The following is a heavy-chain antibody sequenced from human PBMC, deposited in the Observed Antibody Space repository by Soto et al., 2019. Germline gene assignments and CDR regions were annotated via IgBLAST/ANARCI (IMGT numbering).Heavy chain of an antibody. CDR1: GFTSSSYG. D-gene: IGHD3-22*01. V-gene: IGHV3-30*18. CDR2: ISYDGSNK. CDR3: AKGARGYFDY. Sequence: QVQLVESGGGVVQPGRSLRLSCAASGFTSSSYGMHWVRQAPGKGLEWVAVISYDGSNKYYADSVKGRFTISRDNSKNTLYLQMNSLRAEDTAVYYCAKGARGYFDYWGQGTLVTVSS. J-gene: IGHJ4*02.